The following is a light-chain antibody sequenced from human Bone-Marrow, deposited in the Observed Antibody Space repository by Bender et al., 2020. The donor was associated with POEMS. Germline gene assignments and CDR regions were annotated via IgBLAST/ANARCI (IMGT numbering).Light chain of an antibody. CDR3: AAWDDSVNGPV. Sequence: QSVMTQPPSVSGTPGQRVTISCTGSSSNIGINTVNWYQHLPGTAPKLLIYSNDQRPSGVPDRFSGSKSGTSASLAISGLQSEDEADYYCAAWDDSVNGPVFGGGTQLTVL. CDR1: SSNIGINT. J-gene: IGLJ3*02. CDR2: SND. V-gene: IGLV1-44*01.